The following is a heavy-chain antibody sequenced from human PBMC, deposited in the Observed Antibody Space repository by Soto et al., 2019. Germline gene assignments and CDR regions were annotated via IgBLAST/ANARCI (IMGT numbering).Heavy chain of an antibody. Sequence: LRLSCVASAFSSHHHAIHWVRQGPGKGLEWVSGIHWNNGATGYADSVKGRFTIFKDNVKNSVYLQMNSLRTDDTAFYYCTEDILPGGADVWGQGTTVTVSS. CDR1: AFSSHHHA. CDR3: TEDILPGGADV. CDR2: IHWNNGAT. D-gene: IGHD3-16*01. J-gene: IGHJ6*02. V-gene: IGHV3-9*02.